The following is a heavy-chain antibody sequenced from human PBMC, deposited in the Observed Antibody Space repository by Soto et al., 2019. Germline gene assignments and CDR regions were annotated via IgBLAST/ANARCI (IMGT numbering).Heavy chain of an antibody. Sequence: GGSLRLSCAASGFTFSSSSMHWVRQAPGKGLEHVSGITSDGGGTYYASSVKDRFTISRDNSKNTLYLQMGSLRAEDMAVYYCAKRGSGFSFDYWGQGTLVTVSS. D-gene: IGHD3-22*01. V-gene: IGHV3-64*01. CDR1: GFTFSSSS. J-gene: IGHJ4*02. CDR2: ITSDGGGT. CDR3: AKRGSGFSFDY.